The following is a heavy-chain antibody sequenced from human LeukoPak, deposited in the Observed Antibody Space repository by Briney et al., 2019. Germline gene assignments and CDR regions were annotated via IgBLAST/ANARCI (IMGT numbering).Heavy chain of an antibody. D-gene: IGHD3-16*01. CDR3: ARVTFGMTTISFNF. Sequence: SETLSLTCRVSGDSVKNNDYYWAWLRQPPGKGLEWIVSFYYSGSTYYNPSLKSLIIISVDASKNQFYLRLASVTAADTAVYFCARVTFGMTTISFNFWGQGTLVAVSS. V-gene: IGHV4-39*07. CDR2: FYYSGST. J-gene: IGHJ4*02. CDR1: GDSVKNNDYY.